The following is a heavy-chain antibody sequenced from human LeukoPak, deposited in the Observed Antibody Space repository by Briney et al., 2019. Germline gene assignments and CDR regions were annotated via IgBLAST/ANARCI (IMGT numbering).Heavy chain of an antibody. D-gene: IGHD1-26*01. Sequence: GGSLSLSCAASGFTFSSYSMNWVRQAPGKGLEWVSHITASGTAMFYADSVKGRFTISRDNANNSLYLQMNSLRDEDTAVYYCASSGSYRFDYWGQGTLVTVSS. V-gene: IGHV3-48*02. CDR2: ITASGTAM. CDR3: ASSGSYRFDY. J-gene: IGHJ4*02. CDR1: GFTFSSYS.